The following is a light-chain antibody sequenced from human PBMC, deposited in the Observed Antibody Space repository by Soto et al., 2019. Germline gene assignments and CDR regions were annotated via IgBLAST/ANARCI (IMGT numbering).Light chain of an antibody. CDR1: SSDIGGYDY. J-gene: IGLJ1*01. Sequence: QSALTQPPSASGSPGQSVTISCTGTSSDIGGYDYVSWYQQHPGKAPELLIYEVTKRPSGVPDRFSGSKSGNTASLTVSGLQADDEAAYYCSSYADSNNFDVFGTGTKLTVL. CDR2: EVT. V-gene: IGLV2-8*01. CDR3: SSYADSNNFDV.